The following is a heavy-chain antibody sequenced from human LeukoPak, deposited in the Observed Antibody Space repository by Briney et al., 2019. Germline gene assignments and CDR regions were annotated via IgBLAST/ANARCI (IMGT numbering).Heavy chain of an antibody. D-gene: IGHD1/OR15-1a*01. CDR1: GVSISGSY. CDR2: IF. J-gene: IGHJ4*02. V-gene: IGHV4-59*05. CDR3: ARQISENKDY. Sequence: PSETLSLTCSVSGVSISGSYWIWIRQPPGRGLEWIASIFYREGFSYGGASFYNPSLESRATISADTSNNAFSLKLTSVTAADTAVYYCARQISENKDYWGQGTLVTVSS.